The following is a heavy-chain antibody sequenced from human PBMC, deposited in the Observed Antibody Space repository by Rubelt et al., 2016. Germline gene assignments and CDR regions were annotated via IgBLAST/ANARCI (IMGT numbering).Heavy chain of an antibody. V-gene: IGHV4-39*01. J-gene: IGHJ5*02. D-gene: IGHD6-19*01. CDR3: ARTVAGFFRRFDP. Sequence: QLQLQESGPGLVKPSETLSLTCTVSGGSISSTSYYWGWIRQPPGKGLEWIGSIYYSGITYYNPSLKSRVTLSVDPSKNQLSRKMRSGTAADTAGYYCARTVAGFFRRFDPWGQGTLVTVSS. CDR2: IYYSGIT. CDR1: GGSISSTSYY.